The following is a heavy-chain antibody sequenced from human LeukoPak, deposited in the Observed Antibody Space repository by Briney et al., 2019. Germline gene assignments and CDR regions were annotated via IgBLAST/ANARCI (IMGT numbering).Heavy chain of an antibody. Sequence: ASVKVSCKASGYTFTGYYIHWVRQAPGQGLEWMGWINPNSGGTHLAQKFEGRVTITRDTSISTAYMELSSLRSDVTAIYYCARGFSIWYLSPYYVEFWGQGTLVTVSS. CDR2: INPNSGGT. D-gene: IGHD6-13*01. V-gene: IGHV1-2*02. CDR1: GYTFTGYY. CDR3: ARGFSIWYLSPYYVEF. J-gene: IGHJ4*02.